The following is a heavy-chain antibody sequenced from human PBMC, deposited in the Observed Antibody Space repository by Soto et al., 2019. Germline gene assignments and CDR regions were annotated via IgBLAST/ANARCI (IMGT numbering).Heavy chain of an antibody. CDR2: ISWDGGSI. V-gene: IGHV3-43*01. Sequence: GGSLRLSCEASGFKFDDYMMHRVRQAPGKGLEWISLISWDGGSIDYADSIKGRFTVSRDNSKNSLYLHMNSLKTEDTAIYYCAKEGNGGSSLDHWGQGTLVTVSS. D-gene: IGHD2-15*01. CDR3: AKEGNGGSSLDH. CDR1: GFKFDDYM. J-gene: IGHJ4*02.